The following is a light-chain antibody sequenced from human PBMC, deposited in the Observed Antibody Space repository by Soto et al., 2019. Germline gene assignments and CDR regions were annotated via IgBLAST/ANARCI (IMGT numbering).Light chain of an antibody. CDR1: QSVSSY. CDR3: QQRSNWPWT. V-gene: IGKV3-11*01. CDR2: DAS. Sequence: DIVMTQSPDSLAVSPGERATLSCSASQSVSSYLAWYQQKPGQAPRLLIYDASNRATGIPARFSGSGSGTDFTLTISSLEPEDFAVYYCQQRSNWPWTFGQGTKVDIK. J-gene: IGKJ1*01.